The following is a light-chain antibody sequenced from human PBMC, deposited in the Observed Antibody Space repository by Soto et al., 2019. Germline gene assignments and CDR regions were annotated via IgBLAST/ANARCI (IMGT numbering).Light chain of an antibody. CDR3: QHYVTSSIT. CDR1: QSVSSTS. Sequence: EVVLTQSPGTLSLSPGERVTILCLASQSVSSTSLAWYQQKTGQTPRLLIYGASSRATGTPDRISGGGSGTHFTLTISRLEPEDFAVYYCQHYVTSSITFGQGTRLEIK. V-gene: IGKV3-20*01. CDR2: GAS. J-gene: IGKJ5*01.